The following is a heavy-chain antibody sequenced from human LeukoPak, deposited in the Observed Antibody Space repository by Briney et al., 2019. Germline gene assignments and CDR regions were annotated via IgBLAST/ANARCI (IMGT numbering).Heavy chain of an antibody. V-gene: IGHV1-69*13. CDR2: IIPIFGTA. J-gene: IGHJ4*02. CDR3: ASRELWRGGSLDY. Sequence: ASVKVSCKASGGPFSRYAISWVRQAPGQGLEWMGGIIPIFGTANYAQKFQGRVTITADESMNTAYMELSSLRSEDTAVYYCASRELWRGGSLDYWGQGTLVTVSS. CDR1: GGPFSRYA. D-gene: IGHD2-15*01.